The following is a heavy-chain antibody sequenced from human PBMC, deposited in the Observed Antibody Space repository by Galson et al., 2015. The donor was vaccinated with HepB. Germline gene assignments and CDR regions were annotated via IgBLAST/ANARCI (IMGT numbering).Heavy chain of an antibody. CDR1: GFTFSSYA. J-gene: IGHJ6*02. CDR2: ISYDGSNK. V-gene: IGHV3-30-3*01. D-gene: IGHD6-19*01. Sequence: SLRLSCAASGFTFSSYAMHWVRQAPGKGLEWVAVISYDGSNKYYADSVKGRFTISRDNSKNTLYLQMNSLRAEDTAVYYCARVRQWLAPYYYYGMDVWGQGTTVTVSS. CDR3: ARVRQWLAPYYYYGMDV.